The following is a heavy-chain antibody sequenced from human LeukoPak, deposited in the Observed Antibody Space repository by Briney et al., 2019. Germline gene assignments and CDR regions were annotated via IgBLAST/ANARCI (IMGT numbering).Heavy chain of an antibody. J-gene: IGHJ3*02. CDR2: ISNTI. Sequence: PGGSLRLSCAASGFTFSNYEMNWVRQAPGKGLEWVSYISNTISYADSVMGRFTISRDNAKTSLYLQMNSLRAEDTAVYYCVRDHFYAFDIWGQGTMVTVSS. V-gene: IGHV3-48*03. CDR3: VRDHFYAFDI. CDR1: GFTFSNYE. D-gene: IGHD2/OR15-2a*01.